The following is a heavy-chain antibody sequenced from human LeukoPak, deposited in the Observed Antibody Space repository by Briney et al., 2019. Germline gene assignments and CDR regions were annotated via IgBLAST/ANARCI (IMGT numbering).Heavy chain of an antibody. CDR2: IKQDGREI. J-gene: IGHJ4*02. Sequence: GGSLRLSCAASGFTFSSYSINWVRQDPGRGLEWVANIKQDGREIYYVDSVKGRFTISRDNAKKSLYLQMNSLRAEDTAVYYCARSYSRFDYWGQGTLVTVSS. V-gene: IGHV3-7*01. CDR1: GFTFSSYS. CDR3: ARSYSRFDY. D-gene: IGHD6-13*01.